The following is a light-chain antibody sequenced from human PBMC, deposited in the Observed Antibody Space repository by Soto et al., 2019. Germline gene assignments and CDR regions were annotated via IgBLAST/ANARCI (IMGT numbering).Light chain of an antibody. V-gene: IGKV3-20*01. CDR3: QQYDDSPLT. CDR2: GAS. J-gene: IGKJ4*01. CDR1: QSVSSSY. Sequence: EMVLTQSPGTLSLSPGERATLSCRASQSVSSSYVAWYQQRPSQAPRLLIYGASSRATGIPDRFSGSGSGTAFTLTISSLEPEDFALSYCQQYDDSPLTFGGGTTVEIK.